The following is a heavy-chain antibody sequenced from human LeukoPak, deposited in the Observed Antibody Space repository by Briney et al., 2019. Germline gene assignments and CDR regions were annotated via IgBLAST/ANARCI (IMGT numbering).Heavy chain of an antibody. Sequence: GGSLRLSCAASGFTFSIYAMTWVRQAPGKGLEWVSSISGDGNSPYYADSVKGRFTISRDNSKNTLYLQMNSLRAEDTAVYYCARDLGDYYDSSGYYYPGPYWGQGTLVTVSS. CDR2: ISGDGNSP. V-gene: IGHV3-23*01. CDR3: ARDLGDYYDSSGYYYPGPY. CDR1: GFTFSIYA. D-gene: IGHD3-22*01. J-gene: IGHJ4*02.